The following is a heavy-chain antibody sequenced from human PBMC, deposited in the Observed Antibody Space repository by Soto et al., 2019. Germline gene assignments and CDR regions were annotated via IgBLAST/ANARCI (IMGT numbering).Heavy chain of an antibody. CDR1: GFTFSSYA. CDR3: ARDMVRGVIPSAEYSQH. Sequence: QVQLVESGGGVVEPGRSLRLSCAASGFTFSSYAMHWVRQAPGKGLEWVAVISYDGSNKNYADSVKGRFTISRDNSKNTLYLQMNSLRAEDTAVYYCARDMVRGVIPSAEYSQHWGQGTLVTVSS. J-gene: IGHJ1*01. V-gene: IGHV3-30-3*01. D-gene: IGHD3-10*01. CDR2: ISYDGSNK.